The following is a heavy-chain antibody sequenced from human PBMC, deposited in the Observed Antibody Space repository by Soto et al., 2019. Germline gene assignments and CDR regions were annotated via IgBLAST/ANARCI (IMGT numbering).Heavy chain of an antibody. CDR1: GGSISSYY. V-gene: IGHV4-59*01. D-gene: IGHD4-17*01. CDR3: AREADYGDTGWFDP. J-gene: IGHJ5*02. Sequence: SETLSLTCTVSGGSISSYYWSWIRQPPGKGLEWIGYIYYSGSTNYNPSLKSRVTISVDTSKNQFSLKLSSVTAADTAVYYCAREADYGDTGWFDPWDQGTLVTVSS. CDR2: IYYSGST.